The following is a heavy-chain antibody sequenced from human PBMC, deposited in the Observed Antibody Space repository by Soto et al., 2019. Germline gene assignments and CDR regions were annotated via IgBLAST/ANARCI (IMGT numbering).Heavy chain of an antibody. CDR2: VSGTGGST. J-gene: IGHJ4*02. D-gene: IGHD2-15*01. CDR1: GFTFGIYA. CDR3: AKDLSSYYYFDF. Sequence: GGSLRLSCAASGFTFGIYAMTWVRQAPGKGLEWVSTVSGTGGSTFYADSVKGRFTISRDNSKNTLYLQMNSLRVEDTAIYFCAKDLSSYYYFDFWGQGTLVTVSS. V-gene: IGHV3-23*01.